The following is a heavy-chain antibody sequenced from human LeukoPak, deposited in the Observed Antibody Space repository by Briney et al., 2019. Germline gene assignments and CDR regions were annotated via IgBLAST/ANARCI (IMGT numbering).Heavy chain of an antibody. Sequence: GGSLRLSCAASGFTFSSYGMHWVRQAPGKGLEGVAFIRYDGSNKYYADSVKGRFTISRDNSKNTLYLQMNSLRAEDTAVYYCARGRYCSSTSCYRNYYYMDVWGKGTTVTISS. CDR2: IRYDGSNK. CDR3: ARGRYCSSTSCYRNYYYMDV. CDR1: GFTFSSYG. D-gene: IGHD2-2*01. V-gene: IGHV3-30*02. J-gene: IGHJ6*03.